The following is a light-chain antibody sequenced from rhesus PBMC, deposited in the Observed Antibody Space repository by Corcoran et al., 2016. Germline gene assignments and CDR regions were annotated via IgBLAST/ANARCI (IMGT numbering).Light chain of an antibody. CDR2: GGS. CDR3: VQAIAFPFT. J-gene: IGKJ3*01. V-gene: IGKV2-72*01. CDR1: QSLLYSNGKTY. Sequence: DIVMTQTPLSLPITPGEPASISCRSSQSLLYSNGKTYLHWSLQKPGQSPQLLIYGGSNRASGVPDRFSGSGAGTDFTLKITKVEAEDVGDYYCVQAIAFPFTFGPGTKLDIK.